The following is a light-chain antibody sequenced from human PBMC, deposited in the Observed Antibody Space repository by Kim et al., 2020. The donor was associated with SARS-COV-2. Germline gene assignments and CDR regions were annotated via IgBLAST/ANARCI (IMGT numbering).Light chain of an antibody. J-gene: IGKJ4*01. CDR1: RSVSSNY. CDR2: DAS. Sequence: EVVLTQSPGTVSLSPGQRATLSCRASRSVSSNYLAWYQQRPGQAPRILIYDASTRATGIPDRFSGSGSGTDFTLTISRLEPEDFAVYFCHQYGRSPATFGGGTKLEI. CDR3: HQYGRSPAT. V-gene: IGKV3-20*01.